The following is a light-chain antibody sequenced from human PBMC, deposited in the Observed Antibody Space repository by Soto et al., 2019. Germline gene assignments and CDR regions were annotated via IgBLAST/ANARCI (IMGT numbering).Light chain of an antibody. J-gene: IGLJ1*01. CDR1: SSDVGGYNY. CDR3: SSSTAFTTLV. Sequence: QSALTQPPSASGSPGQSVAISCTGTSSDVGGYNYVSWYQQHPGKAPKLMIYEVNKRPSGVPDRFSGSKSDNTASLTISGLQAEDEADYYCSSSTAFTTLVFGTGTKLTVL. V-gene: IGLV2-8*01. CDR2: EVN.